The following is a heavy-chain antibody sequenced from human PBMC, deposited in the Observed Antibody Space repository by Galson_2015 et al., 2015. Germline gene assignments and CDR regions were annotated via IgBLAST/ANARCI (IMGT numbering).Heavy chain of an antibody. V-gene: IGHV4-59*01. CDR1: GGSISSYY. Sequence: ETLSLTCTVSGGSISSYYWSWIRQPPGKGLEWIGYIYYSGSTNYNPSLKSRVTISVDTSKNQFSLKLSSVTAADTAVYYCARGEDGSGTILVGWFDPWGQGTLVTVSS. CDR2: IYYSGST. D-gene: IGHD3-10*01. CDR3: ARGEDGSGTILVGWFDP. J-gene: IGHJ5*02.